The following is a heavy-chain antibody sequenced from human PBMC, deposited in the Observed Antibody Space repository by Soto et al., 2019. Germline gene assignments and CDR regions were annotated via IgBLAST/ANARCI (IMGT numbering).Heavy chain of an antibody. CDR3: ARGKSYDSSGYYLRY. J-gene: IGHJ4*02. D-gene: IGHD3-22*01. CDR1: GGSISSYY. Sequence: QVQLQESGPGLVKPSETLSLTCTVSGGSISSYYWSWIRQPPGKGVEWIGYIYYSGSTNYNPSLKSRVTISVDTSKNQFSLKLSSVTAADTAVYYCARGKSYDSSGYYLRYWGQGTLVTVSS. CDR2: IYYSGST. V-gene: IGHV4-59*01.